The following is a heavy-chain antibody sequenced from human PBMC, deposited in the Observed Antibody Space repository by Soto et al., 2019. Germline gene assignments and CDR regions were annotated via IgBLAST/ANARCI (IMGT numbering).Heavy chain of an antibody. CDR1: GFTFTSYE. CDR2: IKRDGSEK. J-gene: IGHJ6*02. V-gene: IGHV3-7*01. Sequence: PGGSLRLSCAASGFTFTSYEMSWVRQAPGTGLEWVANIKRDGSEKYYVDSLKGRFTISRDNAKNSLYLQMSSLRAEDTAVYYCARDTRYDSYYYGMDVWXQGTTVTVSS. D-gene: IGHD5-12*01. CDR3: ARDTRYDSYYYGMDV.